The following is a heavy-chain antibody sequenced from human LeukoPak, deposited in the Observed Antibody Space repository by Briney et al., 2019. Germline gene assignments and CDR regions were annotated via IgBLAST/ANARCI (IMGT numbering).Heavy chain of an antibody. J-gene: IGHJ6*03. V-gene: IGHV4-4*07. CDR3: AREVYYYYMDV. CDR2: IYTSGST. CDR1: GGSISSYY. Sequence: SETLSLTCTVSGGSISSYYWSWSRQPAGKGLEWIGHIYTSGSTNYTPSLKSRVTMSVDTSNNQFSLKLSSVTAADTAVYYCAREVYYYYMDVWGKGTTVTVSS.